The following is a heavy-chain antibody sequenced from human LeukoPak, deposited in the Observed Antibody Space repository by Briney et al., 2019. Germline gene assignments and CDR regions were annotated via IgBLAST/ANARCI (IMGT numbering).Heavy chain of an antibody. V-gene: IGHV4-30-4*01. CDR2: IYYSGST. D-gene: IGHD6-6*01. CDR3: ARSSLEARPIAARANCFDP. Sequence: SQTLSLTCTVSGGSISSGDYYWSWIRQPPGKGLEWIGYIYYSGSTYYNPSLKSRATISVDTSKNQFSLKLSSVTAADTAVYYCARSSLEARPIAARANCFDPWGQGTLVTVSS. J-gene: IGHJ5*02. CDR1: GGSISSGDYY.